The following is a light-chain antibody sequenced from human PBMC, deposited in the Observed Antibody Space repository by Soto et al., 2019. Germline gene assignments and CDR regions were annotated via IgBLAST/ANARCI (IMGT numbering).Light chain of an antibody. Sequence: EIVLTQSPATLSLSPGERATLSCRASQSVSSYLACYQQKPGQAPRLLIYDASNRATRIPARFSGSGSGTDFTLTISTLEPEDFAVYYCQQRSKWPPSLGQGTRLEIK. CDR2: DAS. CDR1: QSVSSY. J-gene: IGKJ5*01. V-gene: IGKV3-11*01. CDR3: QQRSKWPPS.